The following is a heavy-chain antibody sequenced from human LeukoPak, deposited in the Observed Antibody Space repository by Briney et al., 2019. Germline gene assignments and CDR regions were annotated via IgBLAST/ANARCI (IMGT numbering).Heavy chain of an antibody. CDR2: ISYSGSI. CDR1: GGSISSYY. V-gene: IGHV4-59*01. Sequence: SETLSLTCSVSGGSISSYYWSWLRQPPEKGLEWLGYISYSGSITYNPSLKSRVTISLDMSKNQFSLKLSSVTAADTAVYYCARMIYGDYFDFWGQGTLVTVSS. J-gene: IGHJ4*02. D-gene: IGHD4-17*01. CDR3: ARMIYGDYFDF.